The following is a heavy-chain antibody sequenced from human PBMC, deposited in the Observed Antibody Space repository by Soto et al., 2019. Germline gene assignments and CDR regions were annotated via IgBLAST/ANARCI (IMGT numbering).Heavy chain of an antibody. CDR1: GVSITSYY. Sequence: PTGTLSLTCTVSGVSITSYYWSWIRQPPGKGLEWIGHIYYSGGTNYKPSLKSRVAISLDTSKNQFSLKLSSVTAADTAVYYCARVSWGTGYDWGRGTLVTVSS. D-gene: IGHD2-2*01. V-gene: IGHV4-59*01. J-gene: IGHJ2*01. CDR3: ARVSWGTGYD. CDR2: IYYSGGT.